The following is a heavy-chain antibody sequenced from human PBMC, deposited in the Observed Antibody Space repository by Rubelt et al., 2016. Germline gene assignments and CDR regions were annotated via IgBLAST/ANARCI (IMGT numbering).Heavy chain of an antibody. J-gene: IGHJ5*02. CDR3: ARGYCSSANCLFNWFDP. V-gene: IGHV1-18*01. Sequence: QVQLVQSGAEVKKPGASVKVSCKASGYTFTTYGISWVRQAPGQGLEWMGWIRTYNGNTNYAQKGQGRVTMTTDTSTSTAYMGLRSLRSDDTAMYFCARGYCSSANCLFNWFDPWGQGTLVTVSS. CDR1: GYTFTTYG. CDR2: IRTYNGNT. D-gene: IGHD2-2*01.